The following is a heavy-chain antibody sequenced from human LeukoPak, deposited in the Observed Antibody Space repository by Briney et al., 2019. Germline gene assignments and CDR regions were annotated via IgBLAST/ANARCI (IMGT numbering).Heavy chain of an antibody. CDR1: GGSFSTYY. Sequence: SETLSLTCAVYGGSFSTYYWSWIRQPPGKGLKWIGEINHSGSTNYNPSLKSRVTISVDTSKNQFSLKLSSVTAADTAVYYCASCGYDRLDCLDYWGQGTLVTVSS. CDR3: ASCGYDRLDCLDY. V-gene: IGHV4-34*01. D-gene: IGHD5-12*01. J-gene: IGHJ4*02. CDR2: INHSGST.